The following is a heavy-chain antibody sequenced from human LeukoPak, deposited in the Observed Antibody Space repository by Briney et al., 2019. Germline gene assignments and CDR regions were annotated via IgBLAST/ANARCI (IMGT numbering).Heavy chain of an antibody. CDR3: ARGGDCSSTSCYGNDYYYYYYMDV. J-gene: IGHJ6*03. CDR2: IYYSGST. Sequence: SETLSLTCTVSGGSISSYYWSWIRQPPGKGLEWIGYIYYSGSTNYNPSLKSRVTISVDTAKNQFSLKLSSVTAADTAVYYCARGGDCSSTSCYGNDYYYYYYMDVWGKGTTVTVSS. V-gene: IGHV4-59*01. CDR1: GGSISSYY. D-gene: IGHD2-2*01.